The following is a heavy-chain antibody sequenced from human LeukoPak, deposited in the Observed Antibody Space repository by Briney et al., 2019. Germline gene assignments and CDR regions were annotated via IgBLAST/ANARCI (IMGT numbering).Heavy chain of an antibody. J-gene: IGHJ4*02. CDR2: INAGNGNT. D-gene: IGHD5-18*01. CDR3: ARESPQRSGYSYPH. V-gene: IGHV1-3*01. Sequence: ASVKVSCKASGYTFTGYYMHWVRQAPGQRLEWMGWINAGNGNTQYSQKFQGRVTITRDTSASTAYMELSSLRSEDTAVYYCARESPQRSGYSYPHWGQGTLVTVSS. CDR1: GYTFTGYY.